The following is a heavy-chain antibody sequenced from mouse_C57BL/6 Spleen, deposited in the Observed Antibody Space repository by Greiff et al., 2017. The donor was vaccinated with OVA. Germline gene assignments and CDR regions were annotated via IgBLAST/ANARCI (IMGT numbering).Heavy chain of an antibody. V-gene: IGHV1-64*01. Sequence: QFQLQQPVAELVKPGASVKLSCKASGYTFTSYWMHWVKQRPGQGLEWIGMIHPNSGSTNYNEKFKSKATLTVDKSSSTANMQLSSLTSEDSAVYYGARGVYLGSYFDYWGQGTTLTVSS. D-gene: IGHD2-1*01. J-gene: IGHJ2*01. CDR3: ARGVYLGSYFDY. CDR2: IHPNSGST. CDR1: GYTFTSYW.